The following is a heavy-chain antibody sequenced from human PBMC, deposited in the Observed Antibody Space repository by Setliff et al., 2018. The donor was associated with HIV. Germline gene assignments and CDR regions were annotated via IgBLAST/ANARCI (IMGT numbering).Heavy chain of an antibody. D-gene: IGHD3-3*01. CDR2: IYPGDSDT. CDR1: GFNFNTDW. Sequence: GESLKISCTGSGFNFNTDWIVWVRQIPGKGLEWMGIIYPGDSDTRYSPSFQGQVTISADKSINTAYLQWSSLKASDTAMYYCARLVAPPARYYNFWSGYYNIPRGYFDYWGQGTLVTVSS. CDR3: ARLVAPPARYYNFWSGYYNIPRGYFDY. J-gene: IGHJ4*02. V-gene: IGHV5-51*01.